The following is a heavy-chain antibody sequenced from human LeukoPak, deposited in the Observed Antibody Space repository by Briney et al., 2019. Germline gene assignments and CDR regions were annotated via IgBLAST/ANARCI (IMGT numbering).Heavy chain of an antibody. Sequence: GGSLRLSCAASGFTVSDNYMSWFRQAPGKGLEWLSVLDSGGSAIYADSVRGRFTISRDNSKNTLHLQMDSLTVEDSALYYCARDHVVASGAVAYWGQGTLVTVSS. J-gene: IGHJ4*02. V-gene: IGHV3-53*01. D-gene: IGHD2-15*01. CDR2: LDSGGSA. CDR3: ARDHVVASGAVAY. CDR1: GFTVSDNY.